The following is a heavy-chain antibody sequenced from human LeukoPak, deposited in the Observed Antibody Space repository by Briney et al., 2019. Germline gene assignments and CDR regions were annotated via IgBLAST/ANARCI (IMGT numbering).Heavy chain of an antibody. CDR3: AKDQATVTTVVDY. V-gene: IGHV3-74*01. D-gene: IGHD4-17*01. CDR1: GNYW. Sequence: GGSLRLSCAASGNYWMHWVRQAPGKGLVWVSHINSDGSWTSYADSVKGRFTISRDNSKNTLYLQMNSLRAEDTAVYYCAKDQATVTTVVDYWGQGTLVTVSS. J-gene: IGHJ4*02. CDR2: INSDGSWT.